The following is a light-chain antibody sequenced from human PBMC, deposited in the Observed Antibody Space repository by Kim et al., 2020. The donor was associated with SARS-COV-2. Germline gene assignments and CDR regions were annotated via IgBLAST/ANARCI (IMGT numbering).Light chain of an antibody. CDR3: QVWDSSTYV. J-gene: IGLJ1*01. CDR2: RDS. Sequence: MALGQTARITCGGNNIGSKNVHWYQQKPGQAPVLVIYRDSNRPSGIPERFSGSNSGNTATLTISRAQAGDEADYYCQVWDSSTYVFGTGTKVTVL. CDR1: NIGSKN. V-gene: IGLV3-9*01.